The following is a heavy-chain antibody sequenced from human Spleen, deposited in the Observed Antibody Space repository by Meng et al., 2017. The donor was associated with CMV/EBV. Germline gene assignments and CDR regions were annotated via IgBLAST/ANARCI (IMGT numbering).Heavy chain of an antibody. CDR3: ARVATSYYFDY. CDR1: EGTFSRYA. Sequence: EGKAPGASVKLACRASEGTFSRYAISWVRQAPGQGLEWMGGIIPIFGTANHAQKFQGRVTITADESTSTAYMELSSLRSEDTAVYYCARVATSYYFDYWCQGTLVTVSS. V-gene: IGHV1-69*01. CDR2: IIPIFGTA. D-gene: IGHD5-12*01. J-gene: IGHJ4*02.